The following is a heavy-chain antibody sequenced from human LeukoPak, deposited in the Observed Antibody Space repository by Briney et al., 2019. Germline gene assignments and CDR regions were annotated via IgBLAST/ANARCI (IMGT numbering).Heavy chain of an antibody. J-gene: IGHJ6*03. D-gene: IGHD4-17*01. CDR3: ARGFRAVTTDTPIYYNDYYMDV. V-gene: IGHV3-20*04. CDR1: GFTITDYG. CDR2: INWNGGRT. Sequence: GGSLRLSCAASGFTITDYGMSWVRQVPGKGVEWVCSINWNGGRTGYAGSVKGRFTISRDNAKNSLYLQMNSLRAEDTALYYCARGFRAVTTDTPIYYNDYYMDVWGKGATVTVSS.